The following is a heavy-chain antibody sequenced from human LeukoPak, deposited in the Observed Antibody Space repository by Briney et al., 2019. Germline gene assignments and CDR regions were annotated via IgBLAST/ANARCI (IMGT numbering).Heavy chain of an antibody. CDR2: IYYSGST. D-gene: IGHD3-22*01. CDR1: GGSISSYY. V-gene: IGHV4-59*01. CDR3: AGGPDYCDSSGYYYFYYYGMDV. Sequence: SETLSLTCTVSGGSISSYYWSWIRQPPGKGLEWIGYIYYSGSTNYNPSLKSRVTISVDTSKNQFSLKLSSVTAADTAVYYCAGGPDYCDSSGYYYFYYYGMDVWGQGTTVTVSS. J-gene: IGHJ6*02.